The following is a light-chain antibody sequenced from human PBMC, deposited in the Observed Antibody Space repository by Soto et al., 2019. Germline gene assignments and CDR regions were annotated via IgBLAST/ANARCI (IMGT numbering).Light chain of an antibody. CDR1: QSVNTN. CDR2: GAS. Sequence: ERVMTQSPATLSVSPGQRVTLSCRASQSVNTNIAWYQHKPGQAPRLLIYGASTRATGIPARFSGTGSGTEFTLTISSLQSEDFAVYYCQQYNNWTWTFGQGTKVEIK. J-gene: IGKJ1*01. V-gene: IGKV3-15*01. CDR3: QQYNNWTWT.